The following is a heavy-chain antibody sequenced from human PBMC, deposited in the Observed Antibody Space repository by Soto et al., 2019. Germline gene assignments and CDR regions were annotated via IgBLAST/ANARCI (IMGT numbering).Heavy chain of an antibody. CDR2: IYYSGNT. V-gene: IGHV4-59*01. CDR1: GASISNYY. Sequence: PSETLSLTCTVSGASISNYYWSWIRQPPGKGLEWIGYIYYSGNTNYNPSLKSRVTISVDTSKTQFSLKLSSVTAADTAVYYCARGGNRSQKGGVRWFDLWDPGTLGTVSA. CDR3: ARGGNRSQKGGVRWFDL. D-gene: IGHD3-16*01. J-gene: IGHJ5*02.